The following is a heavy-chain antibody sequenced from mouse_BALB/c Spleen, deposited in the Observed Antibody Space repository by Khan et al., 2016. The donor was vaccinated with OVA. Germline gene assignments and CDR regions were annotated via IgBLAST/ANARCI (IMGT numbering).Heavy chain of an antibody. CDR1: GYSITSDYA. Sequence: EVQLQESGPGLVTPSQSLSLTCTVTGYSITSDYAWNWIRQFPGNKLEWMGYISYSGSTSYNPSLNSRISITRDPSKNQFFLQLNSVTTEDTATYYCARTIMANWGQGTTLTVSS. V-gene: IGHV3-2*02. CDR2: ISYSGST. CDR3: ARTIMAN. J-gene: IGHJ2*01.